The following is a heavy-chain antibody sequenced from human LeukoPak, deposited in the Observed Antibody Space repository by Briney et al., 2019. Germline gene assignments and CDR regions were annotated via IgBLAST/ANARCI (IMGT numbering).Heavy chain of an antibody. D-gene: IGHD2-21*01. V-gene: IGHV4-34*01. CDR1: GGSFSGYY. Sequence: SSETLSLTCAVYGGSFSGYYRSWIRQPPGKGLEWIGEINHSGSTNYSPSLKSRVTISTDTSKNQFSLKLSSVTAADTAVYFCARGGGEAPSSWGQGNLVTVSS. CDR3: ARGGGEAPSS. J-gene: IGHJ4*02. CDR2: INHSGST.